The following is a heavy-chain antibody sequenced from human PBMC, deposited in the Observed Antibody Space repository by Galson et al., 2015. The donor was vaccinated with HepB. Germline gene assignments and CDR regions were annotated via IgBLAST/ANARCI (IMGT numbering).Heavy chain of an antibody. V-gene: IGHV1-8*01. D-gene: IGHD3-3*01. Sequence: SVKVSCKASGYTFTSYDINWVRQATGQGLEWVGWMNPNSGNTGYAQKFQGRVTMTRNTSISTAYMELSSLRSEDTAVYYCARGRLYDFWSGYYPNHGWFDPWGQGTLVTVSS. J-gene: IGHJ5*02. CDR2: MNPNSGNT. CDR3: ARGRLYDFWSGYYPNHGWFDP. CDR1: GYTFTSYD.